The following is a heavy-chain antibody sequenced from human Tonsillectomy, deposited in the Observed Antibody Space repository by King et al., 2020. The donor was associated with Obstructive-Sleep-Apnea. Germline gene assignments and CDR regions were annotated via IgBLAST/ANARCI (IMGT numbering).Heavy chain of an antibody. J-gene: IGHJ3*02. V-gene: IGHV3-9*01. Sequence: VQLVESGGGLVQPGRSLRISCAASGFTFDDYAMHWVRQAPGRGLEWVSGISWNNDNIDYADSVKGRFSISRDNAKNSLYLQMNSLRPEDTALYYCVKESRSWLRNGGGGAFDIWGQGTMVTVSS. D-gene: IGHD3-10*01. CDR2: ISWNNDNI. CDR1: GFTFDDYA. CDR3: VKESRSWLRNGGGGAFDI.